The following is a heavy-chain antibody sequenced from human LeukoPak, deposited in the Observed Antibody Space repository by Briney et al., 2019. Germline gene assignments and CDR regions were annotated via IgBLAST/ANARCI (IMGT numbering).Heavy chain of an antibody. Sequence: GGSLRLSCAASGFTFSSYAMHWVRQAPGKGLEWVAVISYDGSNKYYADSVKGRFTISRDNSKDTLYLQMNSLRAEDTAVYYCASSSSWYVEQPFDYWGQGTLVTVSS. CDR1: GFTFSSYA. CDR2: ISYDGSNK. V-gene: IGHV3-30-3*01. J-gene: IGHJ4*02. D-gene: IGHD6-13*01. CDR3: ASSSSWYVEQPFDY.